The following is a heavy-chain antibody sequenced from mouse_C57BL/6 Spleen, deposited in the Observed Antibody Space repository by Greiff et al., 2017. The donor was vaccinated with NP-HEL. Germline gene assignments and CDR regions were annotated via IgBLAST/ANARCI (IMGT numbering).Heavy chain of an antibody. V-gene: IGHV1-72*01. D-gene: IGHD1-1*01. Sequence: QVQLQQPGAELVKPGASVKLSCKASGYTFTSYWMHWVKQRPGRGLEWIGRIDPNSGGTKYNEKFKSKATLTVDKPSSTAYMQRSSLTSEDSAVYDCARDITTVVATEAMDYWGQGTSVTVSS. CDR2: IDPNSGGT. CDR1: GYTFTSYW. CDR3: ARDITTVVATEAMDY. J-gene: IGHJ4*01.